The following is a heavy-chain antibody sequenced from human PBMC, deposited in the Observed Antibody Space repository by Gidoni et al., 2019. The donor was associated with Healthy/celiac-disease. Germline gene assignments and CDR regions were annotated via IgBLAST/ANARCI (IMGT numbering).Heavy chain of an antibody. J-gene: IGHJ3*02. D-gene: IGHD3-22*01. CDR1: GCSISRGGYS. CDR3: ARGGGYYDSSGNRPDAFDI. Sequence: QLQLQASGSGLVTPSQTLSLTCAVSGCSISRGGYSWSWIRQPPGKGLEWIGYIYHSWSTYYNPSLKSRVNISVDRSKNQFSLKLSSVTAADTAVYYCARGGGYYDSSGNRPDAFDIWGQGTMVTVSS. CDR2: IYHSWST. V-gene: IGHV4-30-2*01.